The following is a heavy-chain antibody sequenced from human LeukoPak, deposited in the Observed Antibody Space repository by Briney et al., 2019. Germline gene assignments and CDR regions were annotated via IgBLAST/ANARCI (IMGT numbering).Heavy chain of an antibody. CDR2: ISSSSTYI. D-gene: IGHD5-18*01. Sequence: PGGSLRLSCAASGFTFSSYSMNCVRQAPGKGLEWVSSISSSSTYIYYADSVKGRFTISRDNAKNSLYLQMNSLRAEDTAVYYCAREDSYSFGIDYWGQGTLVTVSS. V-gene: IGHV3-21*01. J-gene: IGHJ4*02. CDR3: AREDSYSFGIDY. CDR1: GFTFSSYS.